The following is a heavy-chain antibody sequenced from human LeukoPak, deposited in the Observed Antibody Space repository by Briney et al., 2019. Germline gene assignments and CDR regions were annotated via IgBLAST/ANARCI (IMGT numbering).Heavy chain of an antibody. CDR3: ARDGRDGYNLCAFDI. J-gene: IGHJ3*02. V-gene: IGHV3-7*01. CDR2: IKQDGSEK. D-gene: IGHD5-24*01. Sequence: PGGSLRLSCAASGFTFSSYWMSWVRQAPGKGLEWVANIKQDGSEKYYVDSVKGRFTISRDNAKNSLYLQMNSLRAEDTAVYYCARDGRDGYNLCAFDIWGQGTMVTVSS. CDR1: GFTFSSYW.